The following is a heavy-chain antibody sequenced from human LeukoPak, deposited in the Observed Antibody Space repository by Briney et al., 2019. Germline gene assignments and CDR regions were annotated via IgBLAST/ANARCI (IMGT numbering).Heavy chain of an antibody. Sequence: SATLSLTCNVSGGSISSGDYYWSWNRQPPGKGLKGIGYIYYSGRTYYNPSLKSRVTISVDTSKNQFSLKLSSVTAADTAVYYCARATEMDVWGKGTTVTVSS. V-gene: IGHV4-30-4*08. CDR2: IYYSGRT. J-gene: IGHJ6*04. CDR1: GGSISSGDYY. CDR3: ARATEMDV. D-gene: IGHD1-14*01.